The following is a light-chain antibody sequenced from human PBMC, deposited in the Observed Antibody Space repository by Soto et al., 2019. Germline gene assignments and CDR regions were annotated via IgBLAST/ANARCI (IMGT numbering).Light chain of an antibody. J-gene: IGLJ3*02. CDR2: STN. Sequence: QTVVTQEPSLTVSPGGTVTLTCASSTGAVTSGYYPNWFQQKPGQAPRPLIYSTNNVHSWTPARFSGSLLGGKAALTLSGVQPEDEGEYYCLLYYGGAWVFGGGTQLTVL. CDR3: LLYYGGAWV. CDR1: TGAVTSGYY. V-gene: IGLV7-43*01.